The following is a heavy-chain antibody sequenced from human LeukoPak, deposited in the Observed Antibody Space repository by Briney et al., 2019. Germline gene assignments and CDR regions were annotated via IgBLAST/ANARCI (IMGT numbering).Heavy chain of an antibody. D-gene: IGHD5-18*01. Sequence: GGSLRLSCTASGFTFGDYVMSWVRQAPGKGLEWVAVISYDGSNKYYADSVKGRFTISRDNSKDTLYVQMNSLRAEDTAVYYCARDHAMTGYSYGRYFDYWGQGTLLTVSS. J-gene: IGHJ4*02. CDR1: GFTFGDYV. CDR2: ISYDGSNK. V-gene: IGHV3-30*04. CDR3: ARDHAMTGYSYGRYFDY.